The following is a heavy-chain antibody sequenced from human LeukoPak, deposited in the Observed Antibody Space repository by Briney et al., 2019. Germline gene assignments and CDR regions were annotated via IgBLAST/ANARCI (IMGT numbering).Heavy chain of an antibody. CDR2: IYPDDSDT. V-gene: IGHV5-51*01. Sequence: GESLTISCKGSGYSFTTDYIGWVRQMPGKGLEWMGIIYPDDSDTTYSPSFQGQVTISVDKSITTAFLQWSSLKASDTAMYYCARQAYATNLVAFDIWGQGTMVTVSS. CDR3: ARQAYATNLVAFDI. CDR1: GYSFTTDY. D-gene: IGHD2-8*01. J-gene: IGHJ3*02.